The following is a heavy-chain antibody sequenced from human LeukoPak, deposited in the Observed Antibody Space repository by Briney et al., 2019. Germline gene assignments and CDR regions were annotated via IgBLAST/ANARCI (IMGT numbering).Heavy chain of an antibody. J-gene: IGHJ5*02. V-gene: IGHV4-39*07. Sequence: PSETLSLTCTVSGGSISSRPYCWGWIRQPPGKGLEWLGSFFYSGSTNYKPSLKSRVTISVDTSKNQFSLKLSSVTAADTAVYYCARGYYYDSSGYYSWFDPWGQGTLVTVSS. CDR1: GGSISSRPYC. CDR2: FFYSGST. D-gene: IGHD3-22*01. CDR3: ARGYYYDSSGYYSWFDP.